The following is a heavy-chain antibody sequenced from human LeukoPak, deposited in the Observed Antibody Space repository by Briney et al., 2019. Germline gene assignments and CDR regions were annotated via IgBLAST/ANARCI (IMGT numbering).Heavy chain of an antibody. Sequence: SETLSLTCVVSGGSVSGYYWGWIRQPPGRGLEWIGYVYYSGSTNYNPSFKSRITISVDTSRNQFSLQLSSMTAADTAVYYCARIHRYCSGGACYVLDNWGQGTLVAVSS. CDR3: ARIHRYCSGGACYVLDN. CDR2: VYYSGST. V-gene: IGHV4-59*02. J-gene: IGHJ4*02. D-gene: IGHD2-15*01. CDR1: GGSVSGYY.